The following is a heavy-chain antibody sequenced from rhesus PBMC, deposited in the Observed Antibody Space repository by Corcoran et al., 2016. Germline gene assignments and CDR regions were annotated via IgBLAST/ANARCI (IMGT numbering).Heavy chain of an antibody. Sequence: QLQLQESGPGLVKPSETLSLTCAVSGGSILNNWWNWISQPPGKGLEWIGRVSGSGRSTSYNPSRKNRVTISGDTSKKQFSLRLNSVTAADTAVYYCARGGQPHDAFDFWGQGLRVTVSS. CDR2: VSGSGRST. CDR3: ARGGQPHDAFDF. CDR1: GGSILNNW. J-gene: IGHJ3*01. D-gene: IGHD1-1*01. V-gene: IGHV4-57*02.